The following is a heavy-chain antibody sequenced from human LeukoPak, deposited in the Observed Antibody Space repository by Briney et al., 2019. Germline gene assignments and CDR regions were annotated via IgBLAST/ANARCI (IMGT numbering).Heavy chain of an antibody. CDR1: GGSISRGSYY. Sequence: PSETLSLTCIVSGGSISRGSYYWSWIRQPAGKGLEWIGRIYTSGSTNYNPSLKSRVTISVDTSKNQFSLKLSSVTAADTAVYYCARDSRRYWFDPWGQGTLVTVSS. V-gene: IGHV4-61*02. D-gene: IGHD2/OR15-2a*01. J-gene: IGHJ5*02. CDR3: ARDSRRYWFDP. CDR2: IYTSGST.